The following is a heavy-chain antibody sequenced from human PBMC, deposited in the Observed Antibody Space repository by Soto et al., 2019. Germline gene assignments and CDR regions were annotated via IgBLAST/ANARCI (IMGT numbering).Heavy chain of an antibody. CDR1: GFTFSDYY. Sequence: VGSLRLSCAASGFTFSDYYMSWIRQAPGKGLEWVSYISSSIYYADSVKGRFTISRDNAKNSLYLQMNSLRAEDTAVYYCARNQPSGSYFDYWGQGTLVTVS. D-gene: IGHD3-10*01. V-gene: IGHV3-11*01. CDR2: ISSSI. J-gene: IGHJ4*02. CDR3: ARNQPSGSYFDY.